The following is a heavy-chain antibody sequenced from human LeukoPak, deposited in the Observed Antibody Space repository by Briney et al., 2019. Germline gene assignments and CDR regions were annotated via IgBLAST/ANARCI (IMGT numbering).Heavy chain of an antibody. CDR1: GFTVSSNY. D-gene: IGHD6-19*01. J-gene: IGHJ6*02. V-gene: IGHV3-66*01. CDR3: ARDRDEAVAGIYYYYGMDV. Sequence: GGSLRLSCAASGFTVSSNYMSWVRQAPGKGLEWVSVIYSGGSTYYADSVKGRFTISRDNSKNTLYLQMNSLRAEDTAVYYCARDRDEAVAGIYYYYGMDVWGQGTTVTVSS. CDR2: IYSGGST.